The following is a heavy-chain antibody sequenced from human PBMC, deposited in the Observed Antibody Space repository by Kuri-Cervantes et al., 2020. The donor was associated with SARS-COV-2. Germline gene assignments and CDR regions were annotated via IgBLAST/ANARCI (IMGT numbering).Heavy chain of an antibody. J-gene: IGHJ4*02. V-gene: IGHV3-48*03. D-gene: IGHD3-22*01. CDR1: GVSCSSYE. CDR3: ARDQHYYDSSGYYPYYFDY. Sequence: GGSVRLSCGASGVSCSSYEMNWSRQAPGKGLEWVSYISSSGSTIYYADSVKGRFTISRDNANNSRYLQMNSLRAEDTAVYYCARDQHYYDSSGYYPYYFDYWGQGTLVTVSS. CDR2: ISSSGSTI.